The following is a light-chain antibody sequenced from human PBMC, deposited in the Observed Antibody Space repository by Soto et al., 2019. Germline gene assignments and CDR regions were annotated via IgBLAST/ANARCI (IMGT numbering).Light chain of an antibody. V-gene: IGLV1-40*01. Sequence: QSVLTQPPSVSGVPGQRVTISCTGSSSSIGAGYDVHWYQQLPGTAPKLLIYANTNRPSGVPGRFSGSKSGTSASLAITGLQAEDEADYYCQSYDSSLSGYVFGTGTKMTVL. CDR1: SSSIGAGYD. CDR3: QSYDSSLSGYV. CDR2: ANT. J-gene: IGLJ1*01.